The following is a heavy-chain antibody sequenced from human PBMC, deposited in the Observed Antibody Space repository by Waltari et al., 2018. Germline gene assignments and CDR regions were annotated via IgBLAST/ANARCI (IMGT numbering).Heavy chain of an antibody. CDR2: IYSGGST. CDR3: AAGVFRLPED. D-gene: IGHD2-21*01. Sequence: EGQLVDSGGGLIKPGGSLRLSCAASGFTVRRHYWSGVRQAPGKGLEWVSVIYSGGSTYYADSGKGRFTISRDNSKNTLYLQMNSLRAEDTVVYYCAAGVFRLPEDWGQGTLVTVSS. V-gene: IGHV3-53*01. CDR1: GFTVRRHY. J-gene: IGHJ4*02.